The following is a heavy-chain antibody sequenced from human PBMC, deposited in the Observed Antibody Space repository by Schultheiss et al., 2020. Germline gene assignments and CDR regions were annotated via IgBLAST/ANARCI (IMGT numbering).Heavy chain of an antibody. D-gene: IGHD5-12*01. CDR3: ARDWVVVATIGGVDAFDI. V-gene: IGHV1-69*13. CDR1: GYTFTGYY. Sequence: SVKVSCKASGYTFTGYYMHWVRQAPGQGLEWMGGIIPIFGTANYAQKFQGRVTITADESTSTAYMELSSLRAEDTAVYYCARDWVVVATIGGVDAFDIWGQGTMVTV. CDR2: IIPIFGTA. J-gene: IGHJ3*02.